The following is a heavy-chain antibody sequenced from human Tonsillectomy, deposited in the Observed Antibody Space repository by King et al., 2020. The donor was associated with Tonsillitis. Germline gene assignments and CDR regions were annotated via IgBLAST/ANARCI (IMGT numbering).Heavy chain of an antibody. CDR2: IKQDGSEK. Sequence: EVQLVESGGGLVQPGGSLRLSCAASGFTFSSYWMSWVRQAPGKGLEWVANIKQDGSEKYYVDSVKGRFTISRDNAKNSLYLQMNSLRAEDTAVYYCASEGPTMVATGYFDYWGQGTLVTVSS. D-gene: IGHD5-12*01. V-gene: IGHV3-7*01. CDR3: ASEGPTMVATGYFDY. CDR1: GFTFSSYW. J-gene: IGHJ4*02.